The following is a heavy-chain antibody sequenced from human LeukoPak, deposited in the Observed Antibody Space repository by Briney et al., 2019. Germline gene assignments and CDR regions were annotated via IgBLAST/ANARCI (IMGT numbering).Heavy chain of an antibody. D-gene: IGHD5-18*01. CDR1: GFTFSSYW. Sequence: GGSLRLSCAASGFTFSSYWMSWVRQAPGKGLEWVANIKQDGSDKYYADSVKCRFTISRDNAKNSLYLQMNTLRAEDTAVYYCARVSGTATYFDYWGQGTLVTVSS. CDR2: IKQDGSDK. CDR3: ARVSGTATYFDY. V-gene: IGHV3-7*01. J-gene: IGHJ4*02.